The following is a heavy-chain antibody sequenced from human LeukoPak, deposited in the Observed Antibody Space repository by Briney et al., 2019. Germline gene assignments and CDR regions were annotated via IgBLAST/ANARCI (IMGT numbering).Heavy chain of an antibody. D-gene: IGHD2-15*01. V-gene: IGHV3-30*18. CDR3: AKASYCSGASCYSYQNWFDP. CDR1: GFTFSTYG. J-gene: IGHJ5*02. CDR2: ISYDGSNK. Sequence: QPGGSLRLSCAASGFTFSTYGMHWVRQAPGKGLEWLAVISYDGSNKYYADSVKGRFTISRDNSENTLYLQMNNLRPEDTAVYYCAKASYCSGASCYSYQNWFDPWGQGTLVTVSS.